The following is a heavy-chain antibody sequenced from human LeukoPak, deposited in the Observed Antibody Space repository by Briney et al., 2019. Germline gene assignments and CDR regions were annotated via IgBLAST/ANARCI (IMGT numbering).Heavy chain of an antibody. CDR3: ARDGYGNNYMDV. J-gene: IGHJ6*03. D-gene: IGHD1/OR15-1a*01. Sequence: RGGSLRLSCAASGFSVSSNFMSWVRQAPGKGLEWVSVIYSGGTTYYSDSVKGRFTISIDNSKNTLSLQMNSLRAEDTAVYYCARDGYGNNYMDVWGKGTTVTVS. CDR2: IYSGGTT. V-gene: IGHV3-53*01. CDR1: GFSVSSNF.